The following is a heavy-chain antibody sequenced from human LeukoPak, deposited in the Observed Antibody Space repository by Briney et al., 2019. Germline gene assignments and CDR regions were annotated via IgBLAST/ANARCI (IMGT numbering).Heavy chain of an antibody. J-gene: IGHJ3*02. Sequence: ASVKVSCKVFGYTLTELSMHWVRQAPGKGLEWMGGFDPEDGETIYAQKFQGRVTMTEDTSTDTAYMELSSLRSEDTAVYYCATDSSYSGSYVDAFDIWGQGTMVTVSS. V-gene: IGHV1-24*01. CDR1: GYTLTELS. D-gene: IGHD1-26*01. CDR3: ATDSSYSGSYVDAFDI. CDR2: FDPEDGET.